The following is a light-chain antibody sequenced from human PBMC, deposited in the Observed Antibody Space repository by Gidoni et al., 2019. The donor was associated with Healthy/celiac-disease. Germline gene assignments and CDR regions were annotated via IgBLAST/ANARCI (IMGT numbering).Light chain of an antibody. V-gene: IGLV4-69*01. Sequence: QLVLTQSPPASASLGASVKLTCPLSSGHSSYAIAWHQQQPEKGPRYLMKLNSDGSHRKGDAIPDRFSGSSSGAERYLTISSLQSEDEADYYCQTWGTGVWVFGGGTKLTVL. CDR3: QTWGTGVWV. J-gene: IGLJ3*02. CDR1: SGHSSYA. CDR2: LNSDGSH.